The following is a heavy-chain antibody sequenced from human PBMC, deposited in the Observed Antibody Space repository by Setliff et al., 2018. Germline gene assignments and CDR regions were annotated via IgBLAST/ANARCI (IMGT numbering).Heavy chain of an antibody. D-gene: IGHD3-16*01. CDR3: ARVYAYSYGFDY. V-gene: IGHV3-48*04. CDR1: GFTFSAYS. CDR2: ISRNSNTI. J-gene: IGHJ4*02. Sequence: GGSLRLSCAASGFTFSAYSMNWVRQAPGKGLEWVSYISRNSNTIDYAVSVTGRFTISRDNAKNSLYLQMNSLRVKDTALYYCARVYAYSYGFDYWGQGTPVTVSS.